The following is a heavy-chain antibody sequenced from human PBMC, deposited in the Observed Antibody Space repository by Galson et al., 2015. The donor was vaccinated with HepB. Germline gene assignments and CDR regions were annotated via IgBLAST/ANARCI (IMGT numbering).Heavy chain of an antibody. CDR2: IYYSGST. J-gene: IGHJ4*02. Sequence: TLSLTCTVSGGSISSGGYYWSWIRQHPGKGLEWIGYIYYSGSTYYNPSLKSRVTISVDTSKNQFSLKLSSVTAADTAVYYCARDSTTVTSFDYWGQGTLVTVSS. V-gene: IGHV4-31*03. CDR1: GGSISSGGYY. D-gene: IGHD4-17*01. CDR3: ARDSTTVTSFDY.